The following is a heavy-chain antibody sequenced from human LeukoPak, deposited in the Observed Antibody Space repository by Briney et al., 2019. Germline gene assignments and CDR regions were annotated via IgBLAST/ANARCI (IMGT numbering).Heavy chain of an antibody. CDR3: ARDLISEGMDV. CDR2: ISSSGSTI. J-gene: IGHJ6*02. Sequence: GGSLRLSCAASGFSVSDYYMSWIRQAPGKGLEWVSYISSSGSTIYYADSVKGRFTISRDNAKNSLYLQMNSLRAEDTAVYYCARDLISEGMDVWGQGTTVTVSS. CDR1: GFSVSDYY. V-gene: IGHV3-11*01. D-gene: IGHD2/OR15-2a*01.